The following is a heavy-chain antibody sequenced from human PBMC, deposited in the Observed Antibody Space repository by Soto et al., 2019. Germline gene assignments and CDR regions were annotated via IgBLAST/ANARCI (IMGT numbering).Heavy chain of an antibody. CDR3: ARVYSSSWSYYFDY. J-gene: IGHJ4*02. V-gene: IGHV1-18*04. CDR1: GYTFTSYG. Sequence: VASVKVSCKASGYTFTSYGISWVRQAPGQGLEWMGWISAYNGNTNYAQKLQGRVTMTTDTSTSTAYMELRSLRSDDTAVYYCARVYSSSWSYYFDYWGQGTLVTVSS. D-gene: IGHD6-13*01. CDR2: ISAYNGNT.